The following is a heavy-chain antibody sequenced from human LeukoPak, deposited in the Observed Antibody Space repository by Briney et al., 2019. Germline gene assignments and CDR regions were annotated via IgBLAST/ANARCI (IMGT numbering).Heavy chain of an antibody. CDR1: GGSFSGYY. CDR2: INHSGST. J-gene: IGHJ4*02. D-gene: IGHD6-6*01. CDR3: ARPGRGSIAARLYNY. Sequence: PSETLSLTCAVYGGSFSGYYWSWIRQPPGKGLEWIGEINHSGSTNYNPSLKSRVTTSVDTSKNQFSLKLSSVTAADTAVYYCARPGRGSIAARLYNYWGQGTLVTVSS. V-gene: IGHV4-34*01.